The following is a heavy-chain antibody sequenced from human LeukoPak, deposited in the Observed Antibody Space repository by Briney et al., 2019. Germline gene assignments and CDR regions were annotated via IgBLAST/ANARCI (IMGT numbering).Heavy chain of an antibody. Sequence: QTLSLTCTVAGGSISSGGYYWSWIRQHPGKGLEWIGYIYYSGSTYHNPSLKSRVTISVDTSKNQFSLKLSSVTAADTAVYYCARAKEWLGYLDDWGQGTLVTVSS. D-gene: IGHD3-3*01. J-gene: IGHJ4*02. CDR3: ARAKEWLGYLDD. V-gene: IGHV4-31*03. CDR2: IYYSGST. CDR1: GGSISSGGYY.